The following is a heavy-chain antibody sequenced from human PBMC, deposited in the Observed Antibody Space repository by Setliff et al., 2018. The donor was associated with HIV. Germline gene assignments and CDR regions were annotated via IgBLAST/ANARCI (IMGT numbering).Heavy chain of an antibody. CDR3: ASVIYGDYDFDY. Sequence: SETLSLTCTVSGGSISSGSYYWSWIRQPAGKGLEWIGRIYTTGSTNYNPSLKSRVTISVDTSKNQFSLKLSSVTAADTAVYYCASVIYGDYDFDYWGQGTLVTVSS. D-gene: IGHD4-17*01. CDR1: GGSISSGSYY. V-gene: IGHV4-61*02. CDR2: IYTTGST. J-gene: IGHJ4*02.